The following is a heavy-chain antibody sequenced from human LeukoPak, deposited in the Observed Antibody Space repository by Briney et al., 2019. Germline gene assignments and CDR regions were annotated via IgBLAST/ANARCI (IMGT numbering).Heavy chain of an antibody. Sequence: PGGSLRLSCALSVFTLRNYLMHWVRQAPGKGLVWVSRINQDESNAYADSVRGRFTISRDNAKDTLYLKMNSLRAEDTAVYFCGRGGDGIDIWGQGTTVIVSS. J-gene: IGHJ3*02. CDR2: INQDESNA. V-gene: IGHV3-74*01. D-gene: IGHD3-10*01. CDR1: VFTLRNYL. CDR3: GRGGDGIDI.